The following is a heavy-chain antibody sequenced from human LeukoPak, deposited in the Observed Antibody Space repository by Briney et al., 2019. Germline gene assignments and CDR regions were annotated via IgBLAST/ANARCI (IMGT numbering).Heavy chain of an antibody. D-gene: IGHD4-17*01. CDR2: MNPNSGNT. CDR1: GYTFTSYD. Sequence: GASVKVSCKASGYTFTSYDINWVRQATGQGLEWMGWMNPNSGNTGYAQKFQGRVTMTRNTSISTAYMELSSLRSEDTAVYYCARGGYGDYGNYYYYGMDVWGQGTTVTVSS. CDR3: ARGGYGDYGNYYYYGMDV. V-gene: IGHV1-8*01. J-gene: IGHJ6*02.